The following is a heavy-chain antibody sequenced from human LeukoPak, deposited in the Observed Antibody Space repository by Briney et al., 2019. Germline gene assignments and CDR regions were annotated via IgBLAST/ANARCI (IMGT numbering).Heavy chain of an antibody. CDR2: ISDSGGTT. J-gene: IGHJ4*02. V-gene: IGHV3-23*01. CDR3: ARRAGAYSHPYDY. D-gene: IGHD4/OR15-4a*01. Sequence: GGSLRLSCDSGFTFSNYAMSWVRQAPGKGLEWVSVISDSGGTTYYADSVKGRFTISRDNPKNTLYLQINSLRAEDTAVYYCARRAGAYSHPYDYWGQGTLVTVSS. CDR1: GFTFSNYA.